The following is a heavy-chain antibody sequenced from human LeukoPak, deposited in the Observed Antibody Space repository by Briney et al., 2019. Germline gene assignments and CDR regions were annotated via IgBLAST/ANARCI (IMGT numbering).Heavy chain of an antibody. CDR3: ARAPITSPFYFDY. CDR2: ISWSGKST. V-gene: IGHV3-20*04. J-gene: IGHJ4*02. Sequence: GGSLRLSCTASGFAFDEHGMSWVRQVPGKGLEWVSGISWSGKSTAYTDPFRGRFTISRDNAKNSLYLQMDSLRAEDTALYYCARAPITSPFYFDYWGQGALVTVTS. CDR1: GFAFDEHG. D-gene: IGHD2-2*01.